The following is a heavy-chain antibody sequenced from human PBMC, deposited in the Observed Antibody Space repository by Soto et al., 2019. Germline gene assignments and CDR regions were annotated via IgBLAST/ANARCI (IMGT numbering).Heavy chain of an antibody. CDR3: AADLSVWLYYYYGMDV. J-gene: IGHJ6*02. CDR1: GFTFTSSA. CDR2: IVVGSGNT. D-gene: IGHD3-16*01. V-gene: IGHV1-58*01. Sequence: SVKVSCKASGFTFTSSAVQWVRQDRGQRLEWIGWIVVGSGNTNYAQKFQERVTITRDMSTSTAYMELSSLRSEDTAVYYCAADLSVWLYYYYGMDVWGQGTTVTVSS.